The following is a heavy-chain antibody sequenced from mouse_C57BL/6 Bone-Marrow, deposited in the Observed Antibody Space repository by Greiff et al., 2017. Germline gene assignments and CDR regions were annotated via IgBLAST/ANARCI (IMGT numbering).Heavy chain of an antibody. CDR1: GFTFSDYG. Sequence: EVQLVESGGGLVKPGGSLKLSCAASGFTFSDYGMHWVRQAPEKGLEWVAYISSGSSTLYYADTVKGRFTISRDNATNTLFLQIPSLRSEDTAMYYCARRRWFDYWGQGTTLTVSS. V-gene: IGHV5-17*01. D-gene: IGHD1-1*02. CDR3: ARRRWFDY. CDR2: ISSGSSTL. J-gene: IGHJ2*01.